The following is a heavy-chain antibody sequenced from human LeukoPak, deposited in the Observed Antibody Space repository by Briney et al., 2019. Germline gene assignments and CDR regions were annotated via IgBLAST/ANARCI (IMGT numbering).Heavy chain of an antibody. CDR3: ARDWYYDSSGYFHY. CDR2: IWHDGTNQ. CDR1: GFTFSRYG. J-gene: IGHJ4*02. D-gene: IGHD3-22*01. V-gene: IGHV3-33*01. Sequence: PGGSLRLSCAASGFTFSRYGMHWVRQAPRKGLEWVAFIWHDGTNQTYADSVKGRFTISRDNSKKMVYVQMNSLRVEDTAFYYCARDWYYDSSGYFHYWGQGTLVTVSS.